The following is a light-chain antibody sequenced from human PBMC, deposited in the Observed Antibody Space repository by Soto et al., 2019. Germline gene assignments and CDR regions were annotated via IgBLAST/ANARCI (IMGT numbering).Light chain of an antibody. Sequence: QSVLTQPASVSGSPGQSITISCTGTSSDVGAYTFVSWYQQHPDKVPKLMIFDVSRRPSGVSDRFSGSKSGNTASLTISGLQPEDEADYYRSSYTSSSTHVFGSGTKLTVL. CDR3: SSYTSSSTHV. J-gene: IGLJ1*01. V-gene: IGLV2-14*03. CDR1: SSDVGAYTF. CDR2: DVS.